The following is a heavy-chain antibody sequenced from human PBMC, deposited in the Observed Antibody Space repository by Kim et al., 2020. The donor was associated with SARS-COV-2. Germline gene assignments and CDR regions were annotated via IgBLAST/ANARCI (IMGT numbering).Heavy chain of an antibody. CDR2: IWYDGTKK. V-gene: IGHV3-33*01. Sequence: GGSLRLSCAASGFIFTNFGMHWVRQAPGKGLEWVAVIWYDGTKKYYGDSVKGRFTISRDDSKNTLYLQMSDLRGEDTALYYCVRGGFGLDDDFWGQGTLVTVSS. CDR3: VRGGFGLDDDF. CDR1: GFIFTNFG. D-gene: IGHD3-3*01. J-gene: IGHJ4*02.